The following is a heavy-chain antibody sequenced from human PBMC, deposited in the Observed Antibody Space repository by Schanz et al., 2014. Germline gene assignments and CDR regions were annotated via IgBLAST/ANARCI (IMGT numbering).Heavy chain of an antibody. V-gene: IGHV1-46*01. Sequence: QVQLVQSGAEVKKPGASVKVSCKASGYSFTSYGINWVRQAPGQGLEWMGIINPSGGGTSYALRFQDRVTVTRDTSRSTAYMELSSLTSEDTAVHYCARGRGFYDYWGQGTLVTVSS. CDR1: GYSFTSYG. CDR3: ARGRGFYDY. CDR2: INPSGGGT. J-gene: IGHJ4*02. D-gene: IGHD3-10*01.